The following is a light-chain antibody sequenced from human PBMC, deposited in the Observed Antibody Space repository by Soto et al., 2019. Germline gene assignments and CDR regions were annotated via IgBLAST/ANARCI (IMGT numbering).Light chain of an antibody. V-gene: IGKV3D-20*02. J-gene: IGKJ4*01. CDR3: QHRSNWPV. Sequence: EFLLTQAPGTQSLSPGERATLSCRASQTVRKNYLAWYRQKPGHAPRLLIYDASSRATGIPARFSGSGSGTDFTLIINSLEPEDFAVDYCQHRSNWPVFCGGTKVDIK. CDR1: QTVRKNY. CDR2: DAS.